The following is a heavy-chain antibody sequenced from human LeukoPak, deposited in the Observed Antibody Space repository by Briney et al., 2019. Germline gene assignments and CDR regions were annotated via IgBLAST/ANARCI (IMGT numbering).Heavy chain of an antibody. Sequence: GGSLRLSCAASGFTLSNYAMHWVRQAPGKGLERVAVISYDGSNKYYADSVKGRFTISRDNSKNTLYLQMNSLRAEDTAVYYCARGLHPMTTVVMSTGYWGQGTLVTVSS. CDR2: ISYDGSNK. D-gene: IGHD4-23*01. CDR3: ARGLHPMTTVVMSTGY. CDR1: GFTLSNYA. V-gene: IGHV3-30-3*01. J-gene: IGHJ4*02.